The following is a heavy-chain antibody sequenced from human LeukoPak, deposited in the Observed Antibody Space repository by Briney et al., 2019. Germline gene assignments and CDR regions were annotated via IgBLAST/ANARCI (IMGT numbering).Heavy chain of an antibody. D-gene: IGHD3-3*01. J-gene: IGHJ6*02. Sequence: GGSLRLSCAASGFTRSSYWMSLVRQAAGKGLEWVANIKQDGSENYYVDSVKGRFTISRDNAKNSLYLQMNSLRAEDTAVYYCARKKYYDFWSGYYVDYYGMDVWGQGTTVTVSS. CDR2: IKQDGSEN. V-gene: IGHV3-7*01. CDR1: GFTRSSYW. CDR3: ARKKYYDFWSGYYVDYYGMDV.